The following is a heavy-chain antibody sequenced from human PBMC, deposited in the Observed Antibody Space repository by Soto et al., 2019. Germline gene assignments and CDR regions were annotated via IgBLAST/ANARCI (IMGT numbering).Heavy chain of an antibody. Sequence: SETLSLTCTVSGGSISSYYWSWIRQPPGKGLEWIGYIYYSGSTNYNPSLKSRVTISVDTSKNQFSLKLSSVTAEDTAVYYCARGVAPYYFDYWGQGTLVTVSS. D-gene: IGHD2-15*01. J-gene: IGHJ4*02. V-gene: IGHV4-59*01. CDR2: IYYSGST. CDR1: GGSISSYY. CDR3: ARGVAPYYFDY.